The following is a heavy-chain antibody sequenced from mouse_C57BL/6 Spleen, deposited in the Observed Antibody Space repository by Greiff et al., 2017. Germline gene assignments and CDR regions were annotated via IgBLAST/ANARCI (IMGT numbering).Heavy chain of an antibody. CDR3: GRDCGSPFAC. V-gene: IGHV1-64*01. J-gene: IGHJ3*01. D-gene: IGHD1-1*01. CDR2: LHPNSGST. CDR1: GYTFTSYW. Sequence: QVQLQQPGAELVKPGASVKLSCKASGYTFTSYWMHRVKQRPGQSLEWIGMLHPNSGSTNYNEKFKSKDTLTVDKSYSTAYMQLSRLTSEDSAVYYCGRDCGSPFACWGQGAVVTFSA.